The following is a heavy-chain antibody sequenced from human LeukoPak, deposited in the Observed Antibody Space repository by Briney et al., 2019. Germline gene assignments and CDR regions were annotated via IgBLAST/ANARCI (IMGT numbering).Heavy chain of an antibody. J-gene: IGHJ3*02. CDR3: ARDKDAFDI. CDR2: IYYSGGT. V-gene: IGHV4-61*01. CDR1: GGSVSSGSYY. Sequence: SETLSLTCTVSGGSVSSGSYYWSWIRQPPGKGLEWIGYIYYSGGTNYNPSPKSRVTISVDTSKNQFSLKLSSVTAADTAVYYCARDKDAFDIWGQGTMVTVSS.